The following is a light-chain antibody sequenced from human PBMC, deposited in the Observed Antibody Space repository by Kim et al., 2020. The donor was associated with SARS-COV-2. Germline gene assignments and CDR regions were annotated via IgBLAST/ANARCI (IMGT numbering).Light chain of an antibody. Sequence: GQKVTISCSGSSSNIGNNYVSWYQQLPRTAPKLLIYDNNKRPSGIPDRFSGSKSGTSATLDITGLQTGDEADYYCGTFDTSLIAVVFGGGTKLTVL. V-gene: IGLV1-51*01. J-gene: IGLJ2*01. CDR1: SSNIGNNY. CDR2: DNN. CDR3: GTFDTSLIAVV.